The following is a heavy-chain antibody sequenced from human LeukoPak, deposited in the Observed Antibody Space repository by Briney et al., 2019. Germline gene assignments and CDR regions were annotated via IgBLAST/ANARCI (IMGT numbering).Heavy chain of an antibody. J-gene: IGHJ4*02. Sequence: SQTLSLTCAVSGGSISSGGYSWSWIRQPPGKGLEWIGYIYYSGSTNYNPSLKSRVTISVDTSKNQFSLKLSSVTAADTAVYYCARHWAPDRTGNYFDYWGQGTLVTVSS. CDR2: IYYSGST. CDR3: ARHWAPDRTGNYFDY. D-gene: IGHD1-1*01. V-gene: IGHV4-30-2*03. CDR1: GGSISSGGYS.